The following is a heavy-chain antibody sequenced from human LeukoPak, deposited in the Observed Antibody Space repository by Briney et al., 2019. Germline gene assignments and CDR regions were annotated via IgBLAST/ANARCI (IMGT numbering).Heavy chain of an antibody. CDR1: GFTFSSYA. V-gene: IGHV3-23*01. Sequence: PGGSLGLSCAASGFTFSSYAMSWVRQAPGKGLEWVSAISGSGGSTYYADSVKGRFTISRDNSKNTLYLQMNSLRAEDTAVYYCAKAVSAAMVPYYFDYWGQGTLVTVSS. J-gene: IGHJ4*02. CDR3: AKAVSAAMVPYYFDY. CDR2: ISGSGGST. D-gene: IGHD5-18*01.